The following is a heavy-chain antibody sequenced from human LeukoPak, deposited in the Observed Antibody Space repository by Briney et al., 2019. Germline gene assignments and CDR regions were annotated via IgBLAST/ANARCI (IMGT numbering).Heavy chain of an antibody. CDR3: AVSVQAAAIPAFDN. Sequence: WASVEVSCKASGSMFAGHYRHWMRQAPGQGLEWMGWISPSNGATRYAQNFQGRVTMTRDTSISTAYMELSDLRSDDTAVYYCAVSVQAAAIPAFDNWGQGTLVTVSS. CDR1: GSMFAGHY. J-gene: IGHJ4*02. CDR2: ISPSNGAT. V-gene: IGHV1-2*02. D-gene: IGHD6-25*01.